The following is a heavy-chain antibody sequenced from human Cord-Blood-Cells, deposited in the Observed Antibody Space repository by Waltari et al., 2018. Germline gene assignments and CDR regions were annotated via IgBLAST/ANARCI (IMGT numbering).Heavy chain of an antibody. V-gene: IGHV4-34*01. CDR3: ARDMTSDY. D-gene: IGHD2-21*02. J-gene: IGHJ4*02. CDR2: INHSGST. Sequence: QVQLQLWGAGLLQPSETLSLTCAVYGGSFSGYSWSWSRQPPGKGLEWIGEINHSGSTNYNPSLKSRVTISVDTSKNQFSLKLSSVTAADTAVYYCARDMTSDYWGQGTLVTVSS. CDR1: GGSFSGYS.